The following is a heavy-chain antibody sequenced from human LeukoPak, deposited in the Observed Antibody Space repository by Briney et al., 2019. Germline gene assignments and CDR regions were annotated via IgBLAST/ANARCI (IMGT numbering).Heavy chain of an antibody. CDR1: GGTISSYY. CDR3: ARNRGGYSLSYFDS. V-gene: IGHV4-59*12. Sequence: PSETLSLTCTVSGGTISSYYWSWIRQPPGKGLEWMGYIYDGGSTNYNTSHKSRVTISVDTSKNQFYLKLNSVTAADSAVYYCARNRGGYSLSYFDSWGQGTLVTVSS. D-gene: IGHD3-22*01. J-gene: IGHJ4*02. CDR2: IYDGGST.